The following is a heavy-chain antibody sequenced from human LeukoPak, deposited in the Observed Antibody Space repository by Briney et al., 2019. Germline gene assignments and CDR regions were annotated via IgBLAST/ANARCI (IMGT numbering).Heavy chain of an antibody. J-gene: IGHJ6*02. CDR2: FSYDGYT. Sequence: SETLSLTCTVSGGSISPYRWNWVRQPPGKGLEWIGYFSYDGYTGYNPSLRSRVTVSLDTSNSQFSLNLTSVTAADTAVYYCARVSTTTVTNRYYYYGMDVWGQGTTVTVSS. D-gene: IGHD4-17*01. CDR3: ARVSTTTVTNRYYYYGMDV. CDR1: GGSISPYR. V-gene: IGHV4-59*01.